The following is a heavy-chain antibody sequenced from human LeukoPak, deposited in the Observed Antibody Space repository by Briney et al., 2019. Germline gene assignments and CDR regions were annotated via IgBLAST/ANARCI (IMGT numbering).Heavy chain of an antibody. D-gene: IGHD2-8*01. CDR2: IYYSGST. Sequence: SETLSLTCTVSGGSISSYYWSWIRQPPGKGLEWIGYIYYSGSTNYNPSLKSRVTISVDTSKNQFSLKLSSVTAADTAVYYCARHHLMSDRSPVGAFDIWGQGTMVTVSS. CDR3: ARHHLMSDRSPVGAFDI. CDR1: GGSISSYY. V-gene: IGHV4-59*08. J-gene: IGHJ3*02.